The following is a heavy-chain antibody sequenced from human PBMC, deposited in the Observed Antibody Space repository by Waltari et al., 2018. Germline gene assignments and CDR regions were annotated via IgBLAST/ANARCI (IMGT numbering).Heavy chain of an antibody. J-gene: IGHJ3*02. CDR3: HCHDAFDI. CDR1: GFTFTTSG. Sequence: QVQLVESGGGVVQPGGSLRLSCAASGFTFTTSGMIWIRRAPAQGLEWVAFIRYDGSKKYYGDAVKGRFTISRENSKNTLYLQMNSLRAEDTAVYYCHCHDAFDIWGQGTMVTVSS. V-gene: IGHV3-30*02. D-gene: IGHD2-21*02. CDR2: IRYDGSKK.